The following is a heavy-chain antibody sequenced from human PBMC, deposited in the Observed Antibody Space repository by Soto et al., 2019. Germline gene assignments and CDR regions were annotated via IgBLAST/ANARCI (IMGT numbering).Heavy chain of an antibody. CDR3: ARERGPQQPVYYYYGMDV. J-gene: IGHJ6*02. Sequence: ASVKVSCKASGGTFSSYAISWVRQAPGQGLEWMGGIIPIFGTANYAQKFQGRVTITADESTSTAYMELSSLRSEDTAVYYFARERGPQQPVYYYYGMDVWGQGTTVTVSS. V-gene: IGHV1-69*13. D-gene: IGHD6-13*01. CDR2: IIPIFGTA. CDR1: GGTFSSYA.